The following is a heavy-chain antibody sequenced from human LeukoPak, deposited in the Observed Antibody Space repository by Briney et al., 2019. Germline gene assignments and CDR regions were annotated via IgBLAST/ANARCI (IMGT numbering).Heavy chain of an antibody. CDR1: GLTFSSYG. D-gene: IGHD3-3*01. CDR2: IRYDGSNK. Sequence: PGGSLRLSCAASGLTFSSYGMHWVRQAPGKGLEWVAFIRYDGSNKYYADSVKGRFTISRDNSKNTLYLQMNSLRAEDTAVYYCAKVSTFGVARGWFDPWGQGTLVTVSS. V-gene: IGHV3-30*02. J-gene: IGHJ5*02. CDR3: AKVSTFGVARGWFDP.